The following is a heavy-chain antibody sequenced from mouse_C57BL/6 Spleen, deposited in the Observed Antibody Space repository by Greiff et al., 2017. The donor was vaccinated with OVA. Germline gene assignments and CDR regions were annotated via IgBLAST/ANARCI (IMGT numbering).Heavy chain of an antibody. CDR1: GYSITSGYY. D-gene: IGHD1-1*01. Sequence: EVKLQESGPGLVKPSQSLSLTCSVTGYSITSGYYWNWIRQFPGNKLEWMGYISYDGSNNYNPSLKNRISITRDTSKNQFFLKLNSVTTEDTATYYCAGSSYRENYFDYWGQGTTLTVSS. J-gene: IGHJ2*01. CDR2: ISYDGSN. CDR3: AGSSYRENYFDY. V-gene: IGHV3-6*01.